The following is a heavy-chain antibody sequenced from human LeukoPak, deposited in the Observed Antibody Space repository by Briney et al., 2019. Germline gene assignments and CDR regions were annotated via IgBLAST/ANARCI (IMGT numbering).Heavy chain of an antibody. Sequence: GGTLRLSCAASGFTFSSYGMSWVRQAPGKGLEWVSAISGSGGSTYYADSVKGRFTISRDNSKDTLYLQMNSLRAEDTAIYYCAKGPFFYYDASGYNYFESWGQGTLVTVSS. CDR1: GFTFSSYG. J-gene: IGHJ4*02. V-gene: IGHV3-23*01. CDR3: AKGPFFYYDASGYNYFES. CDR2: ISGSGGST. D-gene: IGHD3-22*01.